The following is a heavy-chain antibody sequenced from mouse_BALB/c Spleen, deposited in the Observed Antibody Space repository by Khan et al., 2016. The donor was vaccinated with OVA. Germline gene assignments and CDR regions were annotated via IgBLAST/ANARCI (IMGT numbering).Heavy chain of an antibody. Sequence: QVQLQQPGPGLVQPSQSLSITCTVSGFSLTTYGIHWVRQSPGKGLEWLGLIWSGGTTDYNAAFKSRLSISKDNSKSQVFFKMNSLQADDTAMYYCARNSYMYDFTYWGQGTLVTVSA. CDR3: ARNSYMYDFTY. V-gene: IGHV2-2*01. CDR1: GFSLTTYG. J-gene: IGHJ3*01. D-gene: IGHD2-14*01. CDR2: IWSGGTT.